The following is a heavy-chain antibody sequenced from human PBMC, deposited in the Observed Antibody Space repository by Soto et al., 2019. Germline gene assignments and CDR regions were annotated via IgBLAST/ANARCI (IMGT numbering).Heavy chain of an antibody. D-gene: IGHD3-22*01. V-gene: IGHV1-69*01. J-gene: IGHJ5*02. CDR2: IIPIFGTA. CDR3: ARSIVVVITAWNWFDP. CDR1: GGTFSSYA. Sequence: QVQLVQSGAEVKKPGSSVKVSCKASGGTFSSYAISWVRQAPGQGLEWMGGIIPIFGTANYAQKFQGRVTMTADESTSTAYRERSSLRSEDTAVYYCARSIVVVITAWNWFDPWGQGTLVTVSS.